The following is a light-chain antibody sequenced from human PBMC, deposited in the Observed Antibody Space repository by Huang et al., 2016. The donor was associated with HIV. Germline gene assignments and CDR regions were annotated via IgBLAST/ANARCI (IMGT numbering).Light chain of an antibody. V-gene: IGKV1-33*01. CDR2: DAS. CDR1: LDIYNF. Sequence: DIQMTQSPFSLSASVGDRVTITCQASLDIYNFLNWYQQKPGKAPKLPIYDASNLEAGVPSRFSGSGSGTDFTFTISSLQPEDIGTYYCQQYDKVPPTFGGGTKLEIK. J-gene: IGKJ4*01. CDR3: QQYDKVPPT.